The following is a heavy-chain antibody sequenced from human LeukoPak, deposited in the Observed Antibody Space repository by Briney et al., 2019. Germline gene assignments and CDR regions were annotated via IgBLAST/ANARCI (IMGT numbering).Heavy chain of an antibody. D-gene: IGHD2-15*01. CDR3: ARVDCSGGSCSMGFDP. Sequence: PSQTLSLTCAISGDSVSNNSAAWNWIRQYPSRGLEWLGRTYYRSKWYNDYAVSVKSRITINPDTSKNQFSLQLNSLTPEDTAVYSCARVDCSGGSCSMGFDPWGQGTLVTVSS. J-gene: IGHJ5*02. CDR1: GDSVSNNSAA. CDR2: TYYRSKWYN. V-gene: IGHV6-1*01.